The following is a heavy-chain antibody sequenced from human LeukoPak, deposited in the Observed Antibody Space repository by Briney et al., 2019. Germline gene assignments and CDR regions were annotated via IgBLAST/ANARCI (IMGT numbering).Heavy chain of an antibody. V-gene: IGHV1-46*01. CDR3: ARVTTPYYYYYMDL. Sequence: ASVKVSCKASGYTFTGYYMHWVRQAPGQGLEWMGMINPSGGSTSYAQKFQGRVTMTRDTSTSSVYMELSSLRFEDTAVYSSARVTTPYYYYYMDLWGKGTTVTVSS. D-gene: IGHD2-15*01. CDR1: GYTFTGYY. J-gene: IGHJ6*03. CDR2: INPSGGST.